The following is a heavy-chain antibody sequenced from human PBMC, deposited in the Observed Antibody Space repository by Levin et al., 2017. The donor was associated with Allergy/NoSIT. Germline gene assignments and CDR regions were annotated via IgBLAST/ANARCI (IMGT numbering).Heavy chain of an antibody. V-gene: IGHV3-7*01. CDR2: IKYGGSER. CDR3: AREDPGTAVAGI. D-gene: IGHD6-19*01. Sequence: GGSLRLSCAASGFTFGGYWMSWLRQAPGKGLEWVANIKYGGSERNYVGSVKGRFTISRDSAKNSLYLQMDSLRDEDTAVYYCAREDPGTAVAGIGGRGALVTVSS. CDR1: GFTFGGYW. J-gene: IGHJ4*02.